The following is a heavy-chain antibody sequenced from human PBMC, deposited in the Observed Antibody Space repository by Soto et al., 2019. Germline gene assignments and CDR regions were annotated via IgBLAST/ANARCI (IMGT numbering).Heavy chain of an antibody. CDR3: AKFKVQWLVPIFDY. D-gene: IGHD6-19*01. CDR1: GFTFSSYA. CDR2: ISGSGGST. Sequence: GGSLRLSCAASGFTFSSYAMSWVRQSPGKGLEWVSTISGSGGSTYYADSVKGRFTISRDNSKNTLYVQMNSLRAEDTAVYYCAKFKVQWLVPIFDYWGQGTLVTVSS. J-gene: IGHJ4*02. V-gene: IGHV3-23*01.